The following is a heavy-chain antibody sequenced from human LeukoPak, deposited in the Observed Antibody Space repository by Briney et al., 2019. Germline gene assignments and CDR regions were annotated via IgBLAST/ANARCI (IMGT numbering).Heavy chain of an antibody. CDR1: GGSITSSSYF. D-gene: IGHD3-22*01. J-gene: IGHJ4*02. Sequence: SETLSLTCSVSGGSITSSSYFWGWIRQPPGKGLEWIGNIYYSGSTYYNPSLRSRVTISVDTSKNQFSLKLSSVTAADTAVYYCASNYYDSSGYHDYWGQGTLVTVSS. V-gene: IGHV4-39*07. CDR3: ASNYYDSSGYHDY. CDR2: IYYSGST.